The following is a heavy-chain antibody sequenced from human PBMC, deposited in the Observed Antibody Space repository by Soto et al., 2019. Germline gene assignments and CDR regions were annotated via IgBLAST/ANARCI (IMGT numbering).Heavy chain of an antibody. CDR2: ISPLFSTT. CDR3: AASSSVAAAGYFHF. V-gene: IGHV1-69*01. J-gene: IGHJ4*02. D-gene: IGHD6-13*01. Sequence: QVQLVQSGAEVKEPGSSVKVSCKATGDLFNNYAFNWVRQAPGQGLEWMGRISPLFSTTNYAQKFQGRVTVGADELTPLVYLEVSNLESEDTAMYYCAASSSVAAAGYFHFWGQGTLVTVSP. CDR1: GDLFNNYA.